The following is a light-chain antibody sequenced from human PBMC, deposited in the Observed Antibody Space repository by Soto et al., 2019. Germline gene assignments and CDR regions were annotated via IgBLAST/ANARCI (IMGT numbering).Light chain of an antibody. Sequence: DIVMTQSPDSLAVSLGERATINCKSSQSVLYSSNNKNYLAWYQQKPGQPPKVLIYWASTRESGVPDRFSGNGSGTDFTLTISSLQAEDVAVYYCQQYYSTPLTFGPGTKVDIK. CDR1: QSVLYSSNNKNY. CDR3: QQYYSTPLT. J-gene: IGKJ3*01. CDR2: WAS. V-gene: IGKV4-1*01.